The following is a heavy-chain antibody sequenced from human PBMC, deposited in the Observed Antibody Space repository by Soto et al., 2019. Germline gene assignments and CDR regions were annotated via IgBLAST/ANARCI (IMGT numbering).Heavy chain of an antibody. V-gene: IGHV3-21*01. CDR1: GFTFISYT. D-gene: IGHD4-17*01. CDR2: ISRSSSYI. Sequence: PWGSLRLSCAASGFTFISYTVNWVRQAPGKGLEWVSSISRSSSYIYYADSVQGRFTISRDNAKNSLYLQMNSLRVEDTAVYYCARDDYGDYVGEDAAFDFW. J-gene: IGHJ3*01. CDR3: ARDDYGDYVGEDAAFDF.